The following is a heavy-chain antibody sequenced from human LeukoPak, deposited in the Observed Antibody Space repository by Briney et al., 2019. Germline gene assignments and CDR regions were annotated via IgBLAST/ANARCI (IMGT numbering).Heavy chain of an antibody. Sequence: GSLRLSCTASGFTFGDYAMSWFRQAPGKGLEWIGEGGDRGGTKYSPSLKSRVTISADTSKSQFSLKLTSVTAADTALYYCAKNGQTGFSFDPWGQGTLVTVSS. J-gene: IGHJ5*02. D-gene: IGHD3-9*01. V-gene: IGHV4-34*08. CDR3: AKNGQTGFSFDP. CDR2: GGDRGGT. CDR1: GFTFGDYA.